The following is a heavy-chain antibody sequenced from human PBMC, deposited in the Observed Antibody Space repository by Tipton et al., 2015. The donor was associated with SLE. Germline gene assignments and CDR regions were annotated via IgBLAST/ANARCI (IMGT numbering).Heavy chain of an antibody. Sequence: TLSLTCTVSGGSISSYYWSWIRQPPGKGLEWIGYIYYSGSANYNPSLKSRVTISVGTSKNQFSLKLSSVTAADTAVYYCARSDPSYSGYNYWGQGTLVTVSS. CDR2: IYYSGSA. V-gene: IGHV4-59*01. CDR1: GGSISSYY. D-gene: IGHD5-12*01. J-gene: IGHJ4*02. CDR3: ARSDPSYSGYNY.